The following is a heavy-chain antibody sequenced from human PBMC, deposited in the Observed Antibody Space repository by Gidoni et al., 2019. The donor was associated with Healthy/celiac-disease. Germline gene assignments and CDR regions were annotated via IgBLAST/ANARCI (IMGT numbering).Heavy chain of an antibody. J-gene: IGHJ6*02. CDR1: GFTFSSYW. Sequence: AASGFTFSSYWMHWVRQAPGKGLVWVSRINSDGSSTSYADSVKGRFTISRDNAKNTLYLQMNSLRAEDTAVYYCARKRRDGYNFDYYYYGMDVWGQGTTVTVSS. CDR2: INSDGSST. CDR3: ARKRRDGYNFDYYYYGMDV. V-gene: IGHV3-74*01. D-gene: IGHD5-12*01.